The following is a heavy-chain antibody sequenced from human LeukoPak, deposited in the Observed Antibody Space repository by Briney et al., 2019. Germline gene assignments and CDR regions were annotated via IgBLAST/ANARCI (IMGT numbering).Heavy chain of an antibody. Sequence: VASVKVSCKASGYTFTSYGITWVRQAPGQGLEGMGWINTYNGNTNYVQKLQGRVTMTTDTSTSTAYMELRSLRSDDTAVYYCARNSYYDNSGEGAFDTWGQGTMVTVSS. CDR3: ARNSYYDNSGEGAFDT. J-gene: IGHJ3*02. V-gene: IGHV1-18*01. CDR1: GYTFTSYG. D-gene: IGHD3-22*01. CDR2: INTYNGNT.